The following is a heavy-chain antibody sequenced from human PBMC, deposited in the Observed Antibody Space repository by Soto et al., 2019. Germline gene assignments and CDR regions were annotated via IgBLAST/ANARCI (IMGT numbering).Heavy chain of an antibody. CDR2: IYWDDDK. J-gene: IGHJ3*02. D-gene: IGHD5-18*01. CDR1: GFSLSTSGVG. Sequence: QITLKESGPPLVKPTQTLTLTCTFSGFSLSTSGVGVGWIRQPPGKALEWLALIYWDDDKRYSPSLKSRLTITKDTSKNQVVLTMTYMDPVDTDTYYCADLEMVTTPDAFDIWGQETMVTESS. V-gene: IGHV2-5*02. CDR3: ADLEMVTTPDAFDI.